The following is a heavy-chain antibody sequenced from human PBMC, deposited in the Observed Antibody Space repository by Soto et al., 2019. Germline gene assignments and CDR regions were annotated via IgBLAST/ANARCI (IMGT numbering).Heavy chain of an antibody. D-gene: IGHD5-12*01. J-gene: IGHJ3*02. V-gene: IGHV4-61*01. CDR2: IYYSGST. Sequence: SETLSLTCTVSGGSVSSGSYYWSWIRQPPGKGLEWIGYIYYSGSTNYNPSLKSRVTVSVDTSKNQFSLKLSSVTAADTAVYYCARDNVAQDAFDIWGQGTMVTVSS. CDR3: ARDNVAQDAFDI. CDR1: GGSVSSGSYY.